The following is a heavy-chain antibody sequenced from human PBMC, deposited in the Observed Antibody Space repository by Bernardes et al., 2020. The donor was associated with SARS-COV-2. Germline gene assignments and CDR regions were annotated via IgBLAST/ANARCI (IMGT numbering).Heavy chain of an antibody. CDR1: DDAISRGSFY. J-gene: IGHJ4*02. Sequence: SETLSLTCAVSDDAISRGSFYWSWIRQPAGKGLEWVGRISASGSTNYNPSLKSRVTMSVDTSKNQFSLKLTSVTAADTAVYYCARGDYGDYDGLLEYWGQGTLVTVSS. CDR3: ARGDYGDYDGLLEY. D-gene: IGHD4-17*01. CDR2: ISASGST. V-gene: IGHV4-61*02.